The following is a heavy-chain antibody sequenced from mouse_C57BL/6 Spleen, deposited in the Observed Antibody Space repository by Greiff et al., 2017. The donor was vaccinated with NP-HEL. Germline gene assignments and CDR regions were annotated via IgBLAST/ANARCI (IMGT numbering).Heavy chain of an antibody. CDR1: GYAFSSYW. Sequence: QVQLKESGAELVKPGASVKISCKASGYAFSSYWMNWVKQRPGKGLEWIGQIYPGDGDTNYNGKFKGKATLTADKSSSTAYMQLSSLTSEDSAVYFCARWDYDPYFDYWGQGTTLTVSS. J-gene: IGHJ2*01. V-gene: IGHV1-80*01. CDR3: ARWDYDPYFDY. D-gene: IGHD2-4*01. CDR2: IYPGDGDT.